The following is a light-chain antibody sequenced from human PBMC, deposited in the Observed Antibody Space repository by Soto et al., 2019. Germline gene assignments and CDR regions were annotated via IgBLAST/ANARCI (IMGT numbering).Light chain of an antibody. CDR1: QDIGKY. CDR3: QQYNVLTAIP. Sequence: DIQMTQSPSSLAASVGDRVTSTCQASQDIGKYLNWYQQRPGKAPKLLIYGVSNLETGVPSRFSGTGSGTDFTFTITSLQPEDVATYYCQQYNVLTAIPFGPGTKVD. J-gene: IGKJ3*01. V-gene: IGKV1-33*01. CDR2: GVS.